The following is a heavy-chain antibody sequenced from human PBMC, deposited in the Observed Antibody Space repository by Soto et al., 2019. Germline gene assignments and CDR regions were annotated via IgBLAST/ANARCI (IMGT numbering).Heavy chain of an antibody. V-gene: IGHV3-21*01. D-gene: IGHD4-17*01. CDR2: LTTTTSTYI. J-gene: IGHJ4*02. CDR3: ARGERVGDPMFDY. CDR1: GFDFSDYS. Sequence: EVQLVESGGGLVKPGGSLRLSCVASGFDFSDYSINWVRQVPGKGLEWVSSLTTTTSTYIHYADSVTDRFTIFRDSTKNSVCLQMDSLKAEDTAIYYCARGERVGDPMFDYWGQGTLVTVSS.